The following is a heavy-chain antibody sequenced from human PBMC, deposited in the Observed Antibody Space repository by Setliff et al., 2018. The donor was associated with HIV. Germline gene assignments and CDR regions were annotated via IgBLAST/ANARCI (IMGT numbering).Heavy chain of an antibody. CDR3: TTGTRLVD. CDR2: VKSESDGGAT. J-gene: IGHJ4*02. D-gene: IGHD2-21*01. Sequence: PVGSLRLSCAASGFTFKNTWMYWVRQAPGKGLECVGRVKSESDGGATDYAAPVKGRFTISRDDSKNTLYLQMNSLKTEDTAVYYCTTGTRLVDWGQGALVTVSS. CDR1: GFTFKNTW. V-gene: IGHV3-15*01.